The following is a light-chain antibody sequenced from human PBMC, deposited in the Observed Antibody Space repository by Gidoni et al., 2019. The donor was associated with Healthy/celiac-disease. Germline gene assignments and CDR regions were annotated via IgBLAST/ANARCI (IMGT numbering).Light chain of an antibody. Sequence: QSVLYSSNNNNYLAWYQQKPGQPPKLLIYWASTRESGVPDRFSGSGSGTDFTLTISSRQAEDVAVYYCQQYYSTPYTFGQGTKLEIK. CDR3: QQYYSTPYT. CDR2: WAS. J-gene: IGKJ2*01. V-gene: IGKV4-1*01. CDR1: QSVLYSSNNNNY.